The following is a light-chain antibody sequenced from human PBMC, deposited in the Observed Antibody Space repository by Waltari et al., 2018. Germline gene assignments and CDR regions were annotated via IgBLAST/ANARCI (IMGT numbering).Light chain of an antibody. V-gene: IGKV4-1*01. CDR3: QQYLSSPLT. CDR1: QSVLSTSNKTY. CDR2: WAS. J-gene: IGKJ4*01. Sequence: DIVMTQSPESLAVSLGERATINCKSSQSVLSTSNKTYLAWYPHKPGQRPKVLISWASTRESGVTDRFSGSGCRKDFTLTISSLQAEDVAVYHCQQYLSSPLTFGGGTKVEIK.